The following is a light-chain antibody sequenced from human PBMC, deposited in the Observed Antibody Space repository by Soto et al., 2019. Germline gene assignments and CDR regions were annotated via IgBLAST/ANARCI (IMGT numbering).Light chain of an antibody. CDR1: SSDVGDYNY. Sequence: QSALTQPASVSGSPGQSITISCTATSSDVGDYNYVSWYQQYPGKAPKLVIYEVFNRPSGVSHRFSGSKSDNTASLIISGLQTEDEADYYCSSYTSSAPLVFGGGTKVTVL. V-gene: IGLV2-14*01. CDR2: EVF. CDR3: SSYTSSAPLV. J-gene: IGLJ2*01.